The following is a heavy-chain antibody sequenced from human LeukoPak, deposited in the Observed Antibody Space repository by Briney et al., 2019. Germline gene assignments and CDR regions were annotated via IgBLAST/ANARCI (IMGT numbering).Heavy chain of an antibody. J-gene: IGHJ5*02. CDR1: GYTFASYA. V-gene: IGHV1-18*01. Sequence: ASVKVSCRASGYTFASYAISWVRQDPGQGLEWMGWISGFNGNTNYAQKFQGRVTMTTDTSTSTAYMELRSLRSDDTAVYYCARDRCSSTTCYNPNWFDPWGQGTLVTVSS. CDR2: ISGFNGNT. CDR3: ARDRCSSTTCYNPNWFDP. D-gene: IGHD2-2*01.